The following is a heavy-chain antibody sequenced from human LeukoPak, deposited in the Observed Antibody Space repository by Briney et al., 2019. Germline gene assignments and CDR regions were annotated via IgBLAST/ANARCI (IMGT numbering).Heavy chain of an antibody. CDR1: GYTFTNYD. V-gene: IGHV1-8*01. CDR3: ARGGLVSGPHYFDY. J-gene: IGHJ4*02. CDR2: INSNNGNT. D-gene: IGHD5/OR15-5a*01. Sequence: ASVKVSCKASGYTFTNYDINWVRQATGQGLEWMGWINSNNGNTGYAQKFQDRFTMTRDTSISTVYMELSSLRSEDTAAYYCARGGLVSGPHYFDYWGQGTLVTVSS.